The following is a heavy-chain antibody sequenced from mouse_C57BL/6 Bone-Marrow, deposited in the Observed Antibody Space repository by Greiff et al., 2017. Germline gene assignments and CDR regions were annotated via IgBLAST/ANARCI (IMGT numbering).Heavy chain of an antibody. D-gene: IGHD1-1*01. CDR1: GFTFSDYG. CDR2: ISSGSSTI. Sequence: EVKLMESGGGLVKPGGSLKLSCAASGFTFSDYGMHWVRQAPEKGLEWVAYISSGSSTIYYADTVKGRFTISRDNAKNTLFLQMTSLRSEDTAMYYCARRVVATDYAMDYWGQGTSVTVSS. J-gene: IGHJ4*01. CDR3: ARRVVATDYAMDY. V-gene: IGHV5-17*01.